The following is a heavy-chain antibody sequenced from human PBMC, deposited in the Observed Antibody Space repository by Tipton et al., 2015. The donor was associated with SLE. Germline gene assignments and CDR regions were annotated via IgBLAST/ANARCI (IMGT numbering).Heavy chain of an antibody. CDR3: ARDIRSGDNGGYYSAT. CDR1: GFTVSGNY. J-gene: IGHJ5*02. D-gene: IGHD3-22*01. CDR2: IYSAGNT. V-gene: IGHV3-53*05. Sequence: GSLRLSCAASGFTVSGNYMSWVRQAPGKGLEWVSVIYSAGNTYYADSVKGRFSISRDNSKNTVYLQMSSLRPEDTAVYYCARDIRSGDNGGYYSATWGQGTLVIVSS.